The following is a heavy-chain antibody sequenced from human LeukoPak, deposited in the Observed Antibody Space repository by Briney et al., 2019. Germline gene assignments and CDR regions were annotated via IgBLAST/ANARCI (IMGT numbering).Heavy chain of an antibody. CDR3: ARGRTGEKDWYFDL. Sequence: GGSLRLSCAASGFAFSSYDMQWVRQGAGKGLDWVSAIGTAGDPHYPGSGEGRFIISRENAKNSVYLQINSLRAGETAVYYCARGRTGEKDWYFDLWGRGTLVTVSS. CDR1: GFAFSSYD. J-gene: IGHJ2*01. CDR2: IGTAGDP. D-gene: IGHD7-27*01. V-gene: IGHV3-13*05.